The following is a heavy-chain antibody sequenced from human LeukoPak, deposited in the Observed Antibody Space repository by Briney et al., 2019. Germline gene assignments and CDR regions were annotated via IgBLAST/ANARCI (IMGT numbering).Heavy chain of an antibody. CDR1: GFTFSSYW. V-gene: IGHV3-7*01. Sequence: GGSLRLSCAASGFTFSSYWMSWVRQAPGKGLEWVANIKQDGSEKYYVDSVKGRFTISRDNAKNSLYLRMNSLRAEDTAVYYCARDPVYDYVWGSYRPYYFDYWGQGTLVTVSS. D-gene: IGHD3-16*02. J-gene: IGHJ4*02. CDR3: ARDPVYDYVWGSYRPYYFDY. CDR2: IKQDGSEK.